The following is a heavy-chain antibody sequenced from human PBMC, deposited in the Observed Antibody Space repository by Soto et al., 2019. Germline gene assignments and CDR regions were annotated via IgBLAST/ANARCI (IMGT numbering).Heavy chain of an antibody. CDR3: ARGEYVDSYGMDV. Sequence: QVQLVESGGGVVQPGRSLRLSCAASGFTFSSYGMHWVRQAPGKGLEWVAIIWYDGGNKYYVDSVKGRFTISRDNCKNTLYLQMNSLRAEDTAVYYCARGEYVDSYGMDVWGQGTTVTVSS. CDR2: IWYDGGNK. CDR1: GFTFSSYG. V-gene: IGHV3-33*01. D-gene: IGHD3-10*01. J-gene: IGHJ6*02.